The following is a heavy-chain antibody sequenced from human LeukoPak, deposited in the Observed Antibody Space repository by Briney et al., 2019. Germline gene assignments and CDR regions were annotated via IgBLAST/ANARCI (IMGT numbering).Heavy chain of an antibody. J-gene: IGHJ2*01. CDR1: GFTFSTYW. CDR2: IKKDGSEN. CDR3: ARDPYSYGPYWYFDL. V-gene: IGHV3-7*05. Sequence: PGTSLRLSCAASGFTFSTYWMNWVRQAPGKGLEWVANIKKDGSENYYVDSVKGRFTISRDNAKNSLYLQMNSLRVDDTAVYYCARDPYSYGPYWYFDLWGRGILVTVSS. D-gene: IGHD5-18*01.